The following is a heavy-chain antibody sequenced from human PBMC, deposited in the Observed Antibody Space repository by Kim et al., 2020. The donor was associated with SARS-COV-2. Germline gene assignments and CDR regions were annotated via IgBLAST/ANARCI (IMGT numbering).Heavy chain of an antibody. J-gene: IGHJ4*02. CDR2: GDAT. Sequence: GDATYYAYSGRGRFTNSRDNSKNTLSLQMNSLRAEDTALYYCAKTGQLDYWGQGTLVTVSS. D-gene: IGHD6-13*01. V-gene: IGHV3-23*01. CDR3: AKTGQLDY.